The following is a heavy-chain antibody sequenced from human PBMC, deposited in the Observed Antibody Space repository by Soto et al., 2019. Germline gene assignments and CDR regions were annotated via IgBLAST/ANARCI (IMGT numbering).Heavy chain of an antibody. D-gene: IGHD3-22*01. CDR3: ARLDDSSGYYRGPFDY. J-gene: IGHJ4*02. Sequence: KSSETLSLTCTVSGGSISSSSYYWGWIRQPPGKGLEWIGSIYYSGSTYYNPSLKSRVTISVDTSKNQFSLKLSSVTAADTAVYYCARLDDSSGYYRGPFDYWGQGTLVTVSS. CDR1: GGSISSSSYY. V-gene: IGHV4-39*01. CDR2: IYYSGST.